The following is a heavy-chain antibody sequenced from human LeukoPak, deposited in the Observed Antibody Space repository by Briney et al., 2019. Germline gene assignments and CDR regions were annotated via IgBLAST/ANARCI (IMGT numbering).Heavy chain of an antibody. CDR3: ARDPSSPVTPYCYYYIDV. V-gene: IGHV3-21*01. D-gene: IGHD2-21*02. J-gene: IGHJ6*03. CDR2: ISSSVRDI. Sequence: TLRPSRAPSGFTSTSYIMNSVRQAPRKGLKCVSSISSSVRDIYHADSVNGRFTISRDDAKNSLSLQMNSLRAEDTAVYYCARDPSSPVTPYCYYYIDVWGKGTTVTVSS. CDR1: GFTSTSYI.